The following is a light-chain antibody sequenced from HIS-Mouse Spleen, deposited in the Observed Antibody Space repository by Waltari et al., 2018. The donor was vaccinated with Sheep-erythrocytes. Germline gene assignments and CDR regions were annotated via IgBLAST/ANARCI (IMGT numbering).Light chain of an antibody. J-gene: IGLJ2*01. CDR2: QDR. CDR3: QAWDSSTAV. Sequence: SYELTQPPSVSVSPGQTASITCPGDKLGDKYACWYQQKPGQSPVLVIYQDRKRPTGIPVRFSGSTSGNTATLTISGTQAMDEADYYCQAWDSSTAVFGGGTKLTVL. CDR1: KLGDKY. V-gene: IGLV3-1*01.